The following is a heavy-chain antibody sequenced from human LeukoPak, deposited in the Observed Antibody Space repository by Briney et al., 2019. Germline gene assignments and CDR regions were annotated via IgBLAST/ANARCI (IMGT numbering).Heavy chain of an antibody. V-gene: IGHV3-7*01. J-gene: IGHJ4*02. CDR1: GFTFSSYW. Sequence: GGSLRLSCAASGFTFSSYWMNWARQAPGKGLEWVASINHNGNVNYYVDSVKGRFTISRDNSKNTLYLQMNSLRAEDTAVYYCARDLKGYCSGGSCYDFDYWGQGTLVTVSS. CDR2: INHNGNVN. D-gene: IGHD2-15*01. CDR3: ARDLKGYCSGGSCYDFDY.